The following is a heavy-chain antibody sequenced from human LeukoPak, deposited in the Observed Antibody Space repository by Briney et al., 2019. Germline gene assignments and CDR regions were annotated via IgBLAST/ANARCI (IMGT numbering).Heavy chain of an antibody. CDR1: GGSISSYY. J-gene: IGHJ6*02. CDR2: IYYSGST. CDR3: ARQGLRPYYYYGMDV. D-gene: IGHD4-17*01. V-gene: IGHV4-59*08. Sequence: SETLSLTCTVSGGSISSYYWSWIRQPPGKGLEWIGYIYYSGSTNYNPSLKSRVTISVDTSKNQFSLKLSSVTAADTAVYYCARQGLRPYYYYGMDVWGQGTTVTVSS.